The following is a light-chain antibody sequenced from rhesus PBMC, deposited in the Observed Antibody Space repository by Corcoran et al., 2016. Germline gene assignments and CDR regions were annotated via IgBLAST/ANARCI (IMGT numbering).Light chain of an antibody. CDR2: DVS. V-gene: IGLV2S7*01. CDR3: CSYTTSTAFV. Sequence: QSAPTQPPSVSGSPGQSVTISCTGTSSDVGGYNYVSWYQQYPGKAPKLMIYDVSKRPSGVADRVSGSKSDNTASLTISGLQAEDEADYYCCSYTTSTAFVFGSGTKLTVL. CDR1: SSDVGGYNY. J-gene: IGLJ6*01.